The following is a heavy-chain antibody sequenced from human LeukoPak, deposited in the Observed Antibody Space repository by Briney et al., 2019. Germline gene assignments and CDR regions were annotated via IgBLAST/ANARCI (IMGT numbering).Heavy chain of an antibody. CDR2: INYSGST. CDR3: AREMDAHPRIVV. J-gene: IGHJ1*01. CDR1: GGSISSGGYR. Sequence: SQTLSLTCAVSGGSISSGGYRWTWIRQYPGKGLEWIGYINYSGSTYYNPSLKSRVIISVDTSKNQFSLNLNSVTAADTAVYYCAREMDAHPRIVVWGQGTLVTVSS. D-gene: IGHD2-21*01. V-gene: IGHV4-31*11.